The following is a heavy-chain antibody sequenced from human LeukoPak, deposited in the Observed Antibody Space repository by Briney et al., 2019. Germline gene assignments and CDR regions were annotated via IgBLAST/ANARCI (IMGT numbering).Heavy chain of an antibody. CDR2: ISSTSSTI. J-gene: IGHJ4*02. CDR3: AKDPFGD. CDR1: GFTFSSYS. Sequence: GGSLRLSCAASGFTFSSYSMSWVRQAPGKGLEWVSYISSTSSTIYYADSVKGRFTISRDNSKNTLYLQMNSLRAEDTAVYYCAKDPFGDWGQGTLVTVSS. V-gene: IGHV3-48*01. D-gene: IGHD3-16*01.